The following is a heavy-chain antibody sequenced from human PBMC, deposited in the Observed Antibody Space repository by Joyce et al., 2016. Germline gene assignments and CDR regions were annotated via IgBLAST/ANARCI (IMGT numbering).Heavy chain of an antibody. D-gene: IGHD1-14*01. V-gene: IGHV1-69*12. Sequence: QVLLVQSGATVKRPGSSLKVSCKSSGGAFSNFTVNWVRQAPGQRLEWMGGTIPFFGAAKYAEHFQGRVTLTADLSTRTAFMELSSRTSADTAVYYCARGGTSSDHFFFYTLDIWGPGTTVIVSS. CDR3: ARGGTSSDHFFFYTLDI. J-gene: IGHJ6*02. CDR1: GGAFSNFT. CDR2: TIPFFGAA.